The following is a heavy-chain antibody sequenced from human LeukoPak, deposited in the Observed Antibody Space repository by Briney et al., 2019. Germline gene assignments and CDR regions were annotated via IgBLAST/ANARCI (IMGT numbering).Heavy chain of an antibody. J-gene: IGHJ5*02. D-gene: IGHD6-6*01. Sequence: ASVKASCKASGITVTDYFIHWVRQAPGQGLEWMGWINPHNGGTNYAQKFQGRVTMTRDTSINTVYMDLTRLTSDDTAIFYCVGHSSSSDGWFAPWGQGTLVTVSS. CDR2: INPHNGGT. CDR1: GITVTDYF. CDR3: VGHSSSSDGWFAP. V-gene: IGHV1-2*02.